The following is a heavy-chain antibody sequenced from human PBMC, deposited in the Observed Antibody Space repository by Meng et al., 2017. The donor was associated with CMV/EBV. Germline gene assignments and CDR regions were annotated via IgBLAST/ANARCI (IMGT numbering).Heavy chain of an antibody. J-gene: IGHJ6*02. V-gene: IGHV1-2*02. D-gene: IGHD2-2*01. CDR1: GYTFTGYY. Sequence: ASVKVSCKASGYTFTGYYMHWVRQAPGQGLEWMGWMNPNSGGTNYAQKFQGRVTMTRDTSISTAYMELSRLRSDDTGVYYCARDQSSSSYYYYGMAVWGQGTTVTVSS. CDR3: ARDQSSSSYYYYGMAV. CDR2: MNPNSGGT.